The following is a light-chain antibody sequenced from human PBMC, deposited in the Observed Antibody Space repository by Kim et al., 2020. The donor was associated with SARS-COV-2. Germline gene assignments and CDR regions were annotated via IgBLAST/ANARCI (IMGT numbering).Light chain of an antibody. CDR2: AAY. V-gene: IGKV1-12*01. J-gene: IGKJ2*01. CDR3: QQANSYPPT. Sequence: ESVGDSVTMTGRAGQGISSWLGWYQKKPGKAPKLLIYAAYGLQSGVPSRFSGSGSGTDFTRTISRLQPEDFATYDCQQANSYPPTFGQGTKLEIK. CDR1: QGISSW.